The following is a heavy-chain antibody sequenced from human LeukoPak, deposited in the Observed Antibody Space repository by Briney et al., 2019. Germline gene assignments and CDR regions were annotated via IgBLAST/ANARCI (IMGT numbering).Heavy chain of an antibody. Sequence: GGSLRLSCSASGFTFSDCDMNWVRQAPGKGPEWVSSISGLSTHIYYGDAVKGRFSISRDNAKNSVYLQMNSLGVEDTAIYYCGRAFPPLRTSSAGDLWGQGILVTVSS. CDR3: GRAFPPLRTSSAGDL. CDR1: GFTFSDCD. CDR2: ISGLSTHI. J-gene: IGHJ4*02. V-gene: IGHV3-69-1*02. D-gene: IGHD3-16*01.